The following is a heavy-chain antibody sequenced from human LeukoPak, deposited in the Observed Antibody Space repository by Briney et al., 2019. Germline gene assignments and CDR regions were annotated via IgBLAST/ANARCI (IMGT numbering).Heavy chain of an antibody. CDR3: ASLSRLRILEWLSRYYFDY. J-gene: IGHJ4*02. V-gene: IGHV4-38-2*02. Sequence: SETLSLTCTVSGYSISSGYHWGWIRQPPGKGLEWIGSIYHSGSTYYNPSLKSRVTISVDTSKNQFSLKLSSVTAADTAVYYCASLSRLRILEWLSRYYFDYWGQGTLVTVSS. D-gene: IGHD3-3*01. CDR2: IYHSGST. CDR1: GYSISSGYH.